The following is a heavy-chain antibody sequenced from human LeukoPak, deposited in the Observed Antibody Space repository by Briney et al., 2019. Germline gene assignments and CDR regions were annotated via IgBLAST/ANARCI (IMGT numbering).Heavy chain of an antibody. V-gene: IGHV4-4*02. CDR1: GGSISSSNW. Sequence: PSETLSLTCSVSGGSISSSNWWSWVRQPPGKGLEWIGEIYNSGSTNYNPSLKSRVTISVDTSKNQFSLKLSSVTAADTAVYYCARESTARGGGPWFDPWGQGTLVTVSS. J-gene: IGHJ5*02. CDR2: IYNSGST. CDR3: ARESTARGGGPWFDP. D-gene: IGHD4-23*01.